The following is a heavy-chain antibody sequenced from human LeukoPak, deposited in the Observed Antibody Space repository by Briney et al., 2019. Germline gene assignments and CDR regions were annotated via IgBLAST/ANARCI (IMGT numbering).Heavy chain of an antibody. V-gene: IGHV3-49*04. J-gene: IGHJ4*02. CDR3: TRGRGYCSGGSCYGYF. CDR1: GFTFGDYA. Sequence: GGSLRLSCTASGFTFGDYAMSWGRQAPERGVEGVGFIRSKAYGGTTEYAASVKGRFTISRDDSKSIAYLQMNSLKTEDTAVYYCTRGRGYCSGGSCYGYFWGQGTLVTVSS. CDR2: IRSKAYGGTT. D-gene: IGHD2-15*01.